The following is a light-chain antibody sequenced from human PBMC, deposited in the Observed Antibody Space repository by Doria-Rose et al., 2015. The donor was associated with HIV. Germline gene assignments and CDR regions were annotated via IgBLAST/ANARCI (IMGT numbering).Light chain of an antibody. V-gene: IGLV2-14*03. CDR1: SSDVGGFGY. CDR3: NSYTTSSTHNYV. J-gene: IGLJ1*01. CDR2: DVS. Sequence: SLSGSPGKSITISCTGTSSDVGGFGYVSWYQQHPGKAPKLMIYDVSNRPSGVSNRFSGSKSGDTASLIISGLQAEDEADYYCNSYTTSSTHNYVFGTGTKVTVL.